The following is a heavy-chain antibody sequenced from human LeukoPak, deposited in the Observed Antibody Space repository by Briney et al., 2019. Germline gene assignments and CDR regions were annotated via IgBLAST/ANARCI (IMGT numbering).Heavy chain of an antibody. CDR3: ARAFTSQTFDI. Sequence: SETLSLTCAVYGGSFSGYYWSWIRQPPGKGLEWIGEINHSGSTNYNPSLKSRVTISVDTSKNQFSLTLSSVTAADTAVYYCARAFTSQTFDIWGQGTMVTVSS. J-gene: IGHJ3*02. V-gene: IGHV4-34*01. CDR2: INHSGST. CDR1: GGSFSGYY.